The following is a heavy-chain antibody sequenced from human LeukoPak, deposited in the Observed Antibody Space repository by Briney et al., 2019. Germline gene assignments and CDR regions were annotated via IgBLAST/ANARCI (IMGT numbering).Heavy chain of an antibody. CDR2: IYDSGIT. D-gene: IGHD1-14*01. Sequence: SETLSLTCTVSGGSIMTYYWSWLRQPPGKGLEWIGYIYDSGITYYNPSLQSRVTLSIDTSKNEFSLNLTSVTAADTAMYYCARATNVDYFYYYGLDVWGRGTTVTVSS. CDR1: GGSIMTYY. V-gene: IGHV4-59*01. J-gene: IGHJ6*02. CDR3: ARATNVDYFYYYGLDV.